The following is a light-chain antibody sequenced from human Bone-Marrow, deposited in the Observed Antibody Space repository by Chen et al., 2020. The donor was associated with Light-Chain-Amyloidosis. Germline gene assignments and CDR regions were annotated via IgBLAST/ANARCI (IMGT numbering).Light chain of an antibody. V-gene: IGLV3-21*02. CDR3: QVWDRSSDRPV. J-gene: IGLJ3*02. Sequence: YVLTQPSSVSVAPGQTATIACGGNNIGSTSVHWYQQTPGQAPLLVGYDDSDRPSGIPERLSGSNSGNTATLTISRVEAGDEADYYCQVWDRSSDRPVFGGGTKLTVL. CDR1: NIGSTS. CDR2: DDS.